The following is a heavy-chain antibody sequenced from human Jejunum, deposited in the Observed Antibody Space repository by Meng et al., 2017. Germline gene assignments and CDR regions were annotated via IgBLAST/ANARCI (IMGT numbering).Heavy chain of an antibody. D-gene: IGHD4-11*01. CDR1: GGSISDYY. Sequence: QVKLQQWGAGLLKPSETLSLTCAVHGGSISDYYWTWIRQPPGKGLEWIGEINDSGSTNYNPSLKSRATISVDTSKSQFYLRVSSVTAADTAVYYCARGNEYSNYGADFWGQGTLVTVSS. J-gene: IGHJ4*02. CDR3: ARGNEYSNYGADF. CDR2: INDSGST. V-gene: IGHV4-34*01.